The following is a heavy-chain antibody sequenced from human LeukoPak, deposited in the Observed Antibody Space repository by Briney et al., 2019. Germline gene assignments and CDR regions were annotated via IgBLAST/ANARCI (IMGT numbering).Heavy chain of an antibody. V-gene: IGHV3-7*01. J-gene: IGHJ4*02. CDR3: ARDYDSYYYGSGSYSPSFDY. CDR1: GFTFSSYW. CDR2: IKQDGSEK. Sequence: GGSLRLSCAASGFTFSSYWMSWVRQAPGKGLEWVANIKQDGSEKYYVDSVKGRFTISRDNAKNSLYLQMNSLRAEDTAVYYCARDYDSYYYGSGSYSPSFDYWGQGTLVTVSS. D-gene: IGHD3-10*01.